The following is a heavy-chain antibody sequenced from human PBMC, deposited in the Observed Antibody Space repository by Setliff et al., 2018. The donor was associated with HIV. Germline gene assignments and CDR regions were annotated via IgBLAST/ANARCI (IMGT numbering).Heavy chain of an antibody. CDR1: GDSINSGGYY. D-gene: IGHD4-17*01. J-gene: IGHJ5*02. CDR3: ARGGSYGDPNCWLDP. Sequence: KPSETLSLTCTVSGDSINSGGYYWSWIRQYPGKGLEYIGYIFYTGSTDYNPSLQSRVTISQDTSKNQFSLKMTSVTAADTAVYYCARGGSYGDPNCWLDPWGQGILVTVSS. V-gene: IGHV4-31*03. CDR2: IFYTGST.